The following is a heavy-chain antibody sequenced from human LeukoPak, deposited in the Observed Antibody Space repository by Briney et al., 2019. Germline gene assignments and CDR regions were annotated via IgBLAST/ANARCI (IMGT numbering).Heavy chain of an antibody. CDR3: ARDDTVGILDL. J-gene: IGHJ5*02. V-gene: IGHV4-59*01. CDR1: GASMRTFS. Sequence: SETLSLTRSVSGASMRTFSWTWIRQSPGKQLEWIGYVYSSGSTKYNPSLKSRVNISIDLSRKQFSLNVNSVTSADTARYFCARDDTVGILDLWGQGILVTVSA. CDR2: VYSSGST. D-gene: IGHD7-27*01.